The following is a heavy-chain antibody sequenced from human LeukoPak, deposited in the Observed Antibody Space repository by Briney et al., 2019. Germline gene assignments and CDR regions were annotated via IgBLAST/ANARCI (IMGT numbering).Heavy chain of an antibody. D-gene: IGHD3-22*01. CDR2: ISYDGSNK. Sequence: GGSLRLSCAASGFTFSSYVMHWVRQAPGKGLEWVALISYDGSNKYYADSVKGRFTISRDNSKNTLYLQMNSLRAEDTAVYYCARVARDYYDSSGPLWEGYAFDIWGQGTMVTVSS. CDR3: ARVARDYYDSSGPLWEGYAFDI. V-gene: IGHV3-30*03. J-gene: IGHJ3*02. CDR1: GFTFSSYV.